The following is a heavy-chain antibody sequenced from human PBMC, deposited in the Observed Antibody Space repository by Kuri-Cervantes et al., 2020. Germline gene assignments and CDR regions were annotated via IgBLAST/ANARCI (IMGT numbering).Heavy chain of an antibody. D-gene: IGHD2-2*02. V-gene: IGHV4-38-2*01. CDR1: GYSISSGYY. Sequence: SETLSLTCAVSGYSISSGYYWGWIWQPPGKGLEWIGSIYHSGSTYYNPSLKSRVTISVDTSKNQFSLKLSSVTAADTAAYYCARRVPAAIGYYYYYMDVWGKGTTVTVSS. CDR3: ARRVPAAIGYYYYYMDV. CDR2: IYHSGST. J-gene: IGHJ6*03.